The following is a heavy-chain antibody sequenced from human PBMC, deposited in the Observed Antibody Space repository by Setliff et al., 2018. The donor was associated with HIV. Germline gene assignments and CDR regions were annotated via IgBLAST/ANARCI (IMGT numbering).Heavy chain of an antibody. D-gene: IGHD2-2*01. V-gene: IGHV4-34*01. Sequence: SETLSLTCAVYGGSFSGYYWNWIRQSPGKGLEWIGEINHSGSTNYNPSLKSRITISVDTSKKQFSLKLNSVTAADTAVYYCARGRAVWQIVVVPASHWYFDLWGRGTLVTVSS. J-gene: IGHJ2*01. CDR2: INHSGST. CDR3: ARGRAVWQIVVVPASHWYFDL. CDR1: GGSFSGYY.